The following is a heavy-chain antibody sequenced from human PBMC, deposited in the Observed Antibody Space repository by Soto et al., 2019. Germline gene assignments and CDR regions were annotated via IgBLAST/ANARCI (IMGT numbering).Heavy chain of an antibody. CDR1: GCTFRIYA. CDR3: ARGYYDSIGYWLDFADDAFVI. CDR2: IIPIFGTA. J-gene: IGHJ3*02. V-gene: IGHV1-69*13. D-gene: IGHD3-22*01. Sequence: SVKVSCKASGCTFRIYAISWVRQAPGQGSDWMGGIIPIFGTANYAQKFQGRVTITADESTSTAYMELSSLRAEDTAEYYCARGYYDSIGYWLDFADDAFVIWGQGTVVTVS.